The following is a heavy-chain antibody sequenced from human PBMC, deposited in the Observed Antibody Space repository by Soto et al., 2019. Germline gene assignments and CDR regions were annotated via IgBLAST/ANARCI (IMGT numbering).Heavy chain of an antibody. CDR2: LYSGGKS. CDR3: SKNNVAPAFVGFEY. CDR1: GFNFDNSY. J-gene: IGHJ4*02. V-gene: IGHV3-53*01. Sequence: GSLRLSCAASGFNFDNSYMSWVRQAPGKGLERVAILYSGGKSYYAGSVRGRFTISRDISKNTLDLQMNRLTADDTAVYYCSKNNVAPAFVGFEYWGQGTLATVSS. D-gene: IGHD2-2*01.